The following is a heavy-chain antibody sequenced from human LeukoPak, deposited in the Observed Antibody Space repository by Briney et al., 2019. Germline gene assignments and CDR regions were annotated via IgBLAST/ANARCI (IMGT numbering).Heavy chain of an antibody. CDR3: AKGVVVMPATRADY. CDR1: GFTFGNYA. J-gene: IGHJ4*02. Sequence: GGSLRLSCAASGFTFGNYAMTWVRQAPWKGLEWVSGISGSGGSIYYADSVKGRFTISRDNSKNTLYLQMNSLRAEDTAVYYCAKGVVVMPATRADYWGQGTLVTVSS. V-gene: IGHV3-23*01. D-gene: IGHD2-15*01. CDR2: ISGSGGSI.